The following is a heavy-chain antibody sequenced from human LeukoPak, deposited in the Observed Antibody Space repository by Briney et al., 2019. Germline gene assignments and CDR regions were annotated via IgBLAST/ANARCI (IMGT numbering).Heavy chain of an antibody. Sequence: GGSLRLSCAASGFTFDDYAMHWVRQASGKGLEWLGRIRSKANSYATAYAASVKGRFTISRDDSKNTAYLQMNSLKTEDTAVYYCTRRVGATSEVDQWGQGTLVTVSS. D-gene: IGHD1-26*01. CDR1: GFTFDDYA. V-gene: IGHV3-73*01. J-gene: IGHJ4*02. CDR2: IRSKANSYAT. CDR3: TRRVGATSEVDQ.